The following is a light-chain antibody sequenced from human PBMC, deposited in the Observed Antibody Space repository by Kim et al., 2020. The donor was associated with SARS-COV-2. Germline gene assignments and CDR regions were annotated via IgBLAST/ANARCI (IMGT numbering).Light chain of an antibody. CDR1: SGHSNFA. J-gene: IGLJ2*01. V-gene: IGLV4-69*01. Sequence: QLVLTQSPSASASLGASVTLTCTLSSGHSNFAIAWHQQSPGKGPRSLMKLNNDGSHNKGGNVPDRFSGSSFGAERYLTISRVQSEDEGDYYCQTWDTNIQVFGGGTKLTVL. CDR3: QTWDTNIQV. CDR2: LNNDGSH.